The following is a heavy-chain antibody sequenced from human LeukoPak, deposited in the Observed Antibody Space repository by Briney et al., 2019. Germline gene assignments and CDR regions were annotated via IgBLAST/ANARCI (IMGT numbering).Heavy chain of an antibody. Sequence: GESLKISCKGSGYSFTNYWIGWVRQMPGKSLEWMGIIYPGDSDTGYSPSFQGQVTISADKAISTAYLQWSGPKASDTAIYYCARSGSLGTFDIWGQGTMVTVSS. CDR3: ARSGSLGTFDI. J-gene: IGHJ3*02. D-gene: IGHD1-26*01. CDR1: GYSFTNYW. V-gene: IGHV5-51*01. CDR2: IYPGDSDT.